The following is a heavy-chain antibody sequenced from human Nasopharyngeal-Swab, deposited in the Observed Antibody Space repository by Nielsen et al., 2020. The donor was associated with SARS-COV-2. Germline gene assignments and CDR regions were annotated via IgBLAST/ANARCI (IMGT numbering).Heavy chain of an antibody. J-gene: IGHJ4*02. CDR2: IYWNDDK. CDR3: AHRGGYCSSTSCYPAFEFVVEYYFDY. Sequence: WIRQPPGKGLEWLALIYWNDDKRYSPSLKSRLTITKDTSKNQVVLTMTNMDPVDTATYYCAHRGGYCSSTSCYPAFEFVVEYYFDYWGQGTLVTVSS. D-gene: IGHD2-2*01. V-gene: IGHV2-5*01.